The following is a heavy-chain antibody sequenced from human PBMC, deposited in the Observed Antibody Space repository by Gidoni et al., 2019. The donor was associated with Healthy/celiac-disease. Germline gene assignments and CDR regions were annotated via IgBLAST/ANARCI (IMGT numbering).Heavy chain of an antibody. CDR1: GGSISSYY. V-gene: IGHV4-59*01. J-gene: IGHJ2*01. Sequence: QVQMQESGPGLVKPSETLSLTCTVSGGSISSYYWSWIRQPPGKGLEWIGYIYYSGSTNYNPSLKSRVTISVDTSKNQFSLKLSSVTAADTAVYYCASLIWSRDTAWYFDLWGRGTLVTVSS. CDR2: IYYSGST. CDR3: ASLIWSRDTAWYFDL. D-gene: IGHD3-3*01.